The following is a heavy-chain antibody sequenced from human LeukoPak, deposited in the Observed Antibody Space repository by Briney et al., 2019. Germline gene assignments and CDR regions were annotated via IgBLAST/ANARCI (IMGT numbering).Heavy chain of an antibody. CDR3: ARALYGDYFNSYFDY. J-gene: IGHJ4*02. D-gene: IGHD4-17*01. CDR1: GFTFSSYE. Sequence: GGSLRLSCAASGFTFSSYEMNWVRQAPGKGLEWVSYISSSGSTIYYADSVKGRFTISRDNAKNSLYLQMNSLRAEDTAVYYCARALYGDYFNSYFDYWGQGTLVTVSS. CDR2: ISSSGSTI. V-gene: IGHV3-48*03.